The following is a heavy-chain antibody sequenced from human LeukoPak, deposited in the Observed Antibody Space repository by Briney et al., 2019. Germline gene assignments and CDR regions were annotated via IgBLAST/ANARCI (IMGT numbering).Heavy chain of an antibody. CDR3: ARLDSYSGSYGVDY. V-gene: IGHV5-51*01. Sequence: GDSLKISCQASGYSFTTYWLAWVRQMPGKGLEWMGIIYPGDSDTRYSPSFQGQVTISADKSISTAYLQWSSLKASDTAMYYCARLDSYSGSYGVDYWGQGTLVTVSS. CDR2: IYPGDSDT. D-gene: IGHD1-26*01. J-gene: IGHJ4*02. CDR1: GYSFTTYW.